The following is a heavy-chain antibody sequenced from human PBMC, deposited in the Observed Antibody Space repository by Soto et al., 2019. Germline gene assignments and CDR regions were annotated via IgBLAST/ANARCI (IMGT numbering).Heavy chain of an antibody. CDR1: GFTFSNYW. D-gene: IGHD3-9*01. V-gene: IGHV3-74*01. J-gene: IGHJ3*02. Sequence: GGSLRLSCAASGFTFSNYWMHWVRQAPGKGLVWVSRVDNDGSDTIYADSVKGRFTVSRDNAKNTLFLQMNSLRVDDTAIYYCARGPFDHAFDIWGQGTMVTVSS. CDR3: ARGPFDHAFDI. CDR2: VDNDGSDT.